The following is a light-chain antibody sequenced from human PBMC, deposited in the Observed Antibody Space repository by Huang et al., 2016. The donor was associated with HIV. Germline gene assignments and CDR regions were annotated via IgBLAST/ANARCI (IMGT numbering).Light chain of an antibody. Sequence: DIQMTQSPSLLSARLGGRVTITCRASHSVSCHLYWLQQKPGKAPKLLMYGASTLHSGVPVRFSGSGSGTEFTLTISGLQPEDFATYFCQQSYSPPLWTFGKGTKVEAK. CDR2: GAS. CDR1: HSVSCH. V-gene: IGKV1-39*01. CDR3: QQSYSPPLWT. J-gene: IGKJ1*01.